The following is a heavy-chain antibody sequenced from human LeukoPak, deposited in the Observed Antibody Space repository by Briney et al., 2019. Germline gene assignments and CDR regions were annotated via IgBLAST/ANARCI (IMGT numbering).Heavy chain of an antibody. V-gene: IGHV1-2*02. Sequence: ASVKVSCKASGYTFTGYYMHWVRQAPGQGLEWMGWINPNSGGTNYAQKFQGRVTMTRDTSISTAYMELSRLRSDDTAVYYCAREHCSGGSCYVDYWGQGTLVTVSS. CDR1: GYTFTGYY. D-gene: IGHD2-15*01. CDR3: AREHCSGGSCYVDY. J-gene: IGHJ4*02. CDR2: INPNSGGT.